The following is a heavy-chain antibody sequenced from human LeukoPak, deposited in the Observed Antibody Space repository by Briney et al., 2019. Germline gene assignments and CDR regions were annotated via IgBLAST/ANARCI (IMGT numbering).Heavy chain of an antibody. Sequence: GGSLRLSCAASGFTFSSYAMHWVRQAPGKGLEWVAVISYDGSNKYYADSVKGRFTISRDNSKNTLYLQMNSLRAEDTAVYYCARRYFDYWGQGTLVTVSS. CDR2: ISYDGSNK. V-gene: IGHV3-30-3*01. D-gene: IGHD1-14*01. CDR1: GFTFSSYA. CDR3: ARRYFDY. J-gene: IGHJ4*02.